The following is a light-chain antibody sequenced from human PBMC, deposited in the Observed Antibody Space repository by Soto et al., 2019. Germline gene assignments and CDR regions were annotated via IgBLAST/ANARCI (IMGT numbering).Light chain of an antibody. CDR1: QSISSY. CDR3: QQSYNTPYT. Sequence: DIQMTQSPSSLSASVGDRVTITCRASQSISSYLNWYQQKPGKAPNLLIYAASSLQSGVPSRFSGSGSGTDFTLTISSLQPEDFASYFCQQSYNTPYTFGQATKLEIK. J-gene: IGKJ2*01. V-gene: IGKV1-39*01. CDR2: AAS.